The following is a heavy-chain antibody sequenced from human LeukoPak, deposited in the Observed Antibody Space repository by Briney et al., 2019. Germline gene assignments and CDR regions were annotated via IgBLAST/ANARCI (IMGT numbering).Heavy chain of an antibody. J-gene: IGHJ2*01. Sequence: GGSLRLSCAASGFTFSDHYIDWVRQAPGKGLEWVGRTRDRANSYTTEYAASVKDRFTFSRDDSKNSVYLQMNSLKTEDTAVYYCARDSRYSSSWDYWYFDLWGRGTLVTVSS. CDR2: TRDRANSYTT. CDR1: GFTFSDHY. D-gene: IGHD6-13*01. V-gene: IGHV3-72*01. CDR3: ARDSRYSSSWDYWYFDL.